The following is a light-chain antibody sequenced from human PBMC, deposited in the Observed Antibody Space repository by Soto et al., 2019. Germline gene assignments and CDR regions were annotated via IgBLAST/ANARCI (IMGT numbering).Light chain of an antibody. CDR1: QSISSW. CDR2: KAS. V-gene: IGKV1-5*03. J-gene: IGKJ1*01. CDR3: QQYHTNSS. Sequence: DIQMTQSPPTLSASVGDRVTITCRASQSISSWLAWYQQTPGEAPKLLIYKASSLKSGVPSRFSGSGSVTEFPLSISSLQSDDFAAYYRQQYHTNSSFGQGTKVEMK.